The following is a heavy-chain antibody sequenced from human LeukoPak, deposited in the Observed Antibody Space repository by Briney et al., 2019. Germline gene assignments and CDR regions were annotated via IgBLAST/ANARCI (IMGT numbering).Heavy chain of an antibody. D-gene: IGHD3-3*01. CDR2: IYPGDSDT. Sequence: GESLKIPCKGSGYSFTSYWIGWVRQMPGKGLEWMGIIYPGDSDTRYSPSFQGQVTISADKSISTAYLQWSSLKASDTAMYYCARAGLRFLEWSFFYGMDVWGQGTTVTVSS. J-gene: IGHJ6*02. CDR3: ARAGLRFLEWSFFYGMDV. CDR1: GYSFTSYW. V-gene: IGHV5-51*01.